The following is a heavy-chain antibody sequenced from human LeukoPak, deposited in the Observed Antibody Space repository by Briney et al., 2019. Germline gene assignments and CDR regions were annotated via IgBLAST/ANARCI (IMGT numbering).Heavy chain of an antibody. CDR2: ISYDGSNK. CDR3: ARGAGSYYVTYFHY. V-gene: IGHV3-30-3*01. D-gene: IGHD1-26*01. J-gene: IGHJ1*01. CDR1: GFTFSSCS. Sequence: GGSLRLSCAASGFTFSSCSMHWVRQAPGKGLEWVAVISYDGSNKHYADSVKGRFTISRDDSENTLYLQMSSLRAEDTAVYYCARGAGSYYVTYFHYWGQGTLVTVFS.